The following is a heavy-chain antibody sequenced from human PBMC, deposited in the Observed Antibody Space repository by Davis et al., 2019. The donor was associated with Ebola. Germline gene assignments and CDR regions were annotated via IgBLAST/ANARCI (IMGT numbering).Heavy chain of an antibody. CDR2: IKQDGSEK. D-gene: IGHD4-17*01. J-gene: IGHJ4*02. CDR3: AKDIRGDYGGYFDY. Sequence: GGSLRLSCAASGFTFSSYWMSWVRQAPGKGLEWVANIKQDGSEKYYVDSVKGRFTISRDNAKNSLYLQMNSLRAEDTAVYYCAKDIRGDYGGYFDYWGQGTLVTVSS. CDR1: GFTFSSYW. V-gene: IGHV3-7*03.